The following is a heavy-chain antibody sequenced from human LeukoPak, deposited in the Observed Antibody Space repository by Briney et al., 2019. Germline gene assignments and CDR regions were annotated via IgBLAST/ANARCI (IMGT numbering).Heavy chain of an antibody. CDR2: INHSGST. CDR3: TRDSGLGNDAFDV. V-gene: IGHV4-34*01. Sequence: SETLSLTCAVYGGSFSGYYWSWIRQPPGKGLEWIGEINHSGSTNYNPSLKSRVTISVDTSKNQFSLLLNSVTPEDTAVYYCTRDSGLGNDAFDVWGQGTMVTVSS. D-gene: IGHD3-10*01. J-gene: IGHJ3*01. CDR1: GGSFSGYY.